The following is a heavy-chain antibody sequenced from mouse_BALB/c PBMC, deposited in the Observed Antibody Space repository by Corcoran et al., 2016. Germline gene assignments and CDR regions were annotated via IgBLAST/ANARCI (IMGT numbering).Heavy chain of an antibody. CDR3: ALQYYFDY. Sequence: QVQLQQSGPELEKPGASVKMSCKASGYTFTDYVISWVKQRTGQGLEWIGEIYPGSGSTYYNEKFKDKATLTADKSSNTAYMQLSSLTSEDSAVYFCALQYYFDYWGQGTTLTVSS. V-gene: IGHV1-81*01. J-gene: IGHJ2*01. CDR2: IYPGSGST. CDR1: GYTFTDYV.